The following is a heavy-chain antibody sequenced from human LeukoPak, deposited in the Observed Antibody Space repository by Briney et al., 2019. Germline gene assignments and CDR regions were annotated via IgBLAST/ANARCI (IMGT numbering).Heavy chain of an antibody. D-gene: IGHD2-2*01. CDR1: GGSISSITSDY. Sequence: SETLSLTCTVSGGSISSITSDYWSWIRQPPGKGLEWIGYIHYSGATNYNPSLRSRVTISVDTSKTHFSLRLSYVTAADTAVYYCATLRGSNTAVLDYWGRGTLVTVSS. CDR3: ATLRGSNTAVLDY. V-gene: IGHV4-61*03. CDR2: IHYSGAT. J-gene: IGHJ4*02.